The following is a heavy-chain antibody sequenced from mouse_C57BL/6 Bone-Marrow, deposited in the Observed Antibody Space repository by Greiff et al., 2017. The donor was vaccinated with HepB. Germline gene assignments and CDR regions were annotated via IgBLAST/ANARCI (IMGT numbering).Heavy chain of an antibody. CDR1: GFTFSSYA. D-gene: IGHD2-12*01. CDR2: ISDGGSYT. CDR3: ARDYDDWYFDV. Sequence: EVKLMESGGGLVKPGGSLKLSCAASGFTFSSYAMSWVRQTPEKRLEWVATISDGGSYTYYPDNVKGRFTISRDNAKNNLYLQMSHLKSEDTAMYYCARDYDDWYFDVWGTGTTVTVSS. V-gene: IGHV5-4*01. J-gene: IGHJ1*03.